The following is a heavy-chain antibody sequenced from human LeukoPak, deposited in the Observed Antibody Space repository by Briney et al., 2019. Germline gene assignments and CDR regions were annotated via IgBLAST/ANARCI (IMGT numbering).Heavy chain of an antibody. D-gene: IGHD4-11*01. V-gene: IGHV3-30*03. CDR2: MSKDGSNK. CDR3: ARDQGDYNNNYYYMDV. CDR1: GFTFSSFG. J-gene: IGHJ6*03. Sequence: QSGGSLRLSCAASGFTFSSFGMHWVRQAPGKGLEWVAVMSKDGSNKYYADSVKGRFTISRDNSKNTLYLQMNSLRAEDTAVYYCARDQGDYNNNYYYMDVWGKGTTVTVSS.